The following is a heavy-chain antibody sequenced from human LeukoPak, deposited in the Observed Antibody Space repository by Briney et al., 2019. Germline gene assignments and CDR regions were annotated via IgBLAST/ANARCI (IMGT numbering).Heavy chain of an antibody. V-gene: IGHV1-8*01. D-gene: IGHD6-19*01. J-gene: IGHJ4*02. CDR3: ASGPIAVAGRKPYSSSFDY. CDR1: GYTFTSYD. Sequence: ASVKVSCKASGYTFTSYDINWVRQATGQGLEWMGWMNPNSGNTGYAQKFQGRVTMTRNTSISTAYMELSSLRSEDTAVYYCASGPIAVAGRKPYSSSFDYWGQGTLVTVSS. CDR2: MNPNSGNT.